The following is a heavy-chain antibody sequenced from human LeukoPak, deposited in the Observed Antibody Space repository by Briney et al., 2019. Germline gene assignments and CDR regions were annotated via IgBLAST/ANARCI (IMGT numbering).Heavy chain of an antibody. J-gene: IGHJ4*02. CDR3: ARLRGDFWSGYQYYFDY. CDR2: IYYSGST. Sequence: SETLSLTCAVYGGSFSGYYWSWIRQPPGKGLEWIGSIYYSGSTYYNPSLKSRVTISVDTSKNQFSLKLSSVTAADTAVYYCARLRGDFWSGYQYYFDYWGQGTLVTVSS. D-gene: IGHD3-3*01. V-gene: IGHV4-34*01. CDR1: GGSFSGYY.